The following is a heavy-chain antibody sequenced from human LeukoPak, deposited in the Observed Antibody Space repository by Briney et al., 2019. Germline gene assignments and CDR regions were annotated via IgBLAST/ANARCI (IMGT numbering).Heavy chain of an antibody. V-gene: IGHV4-39*01. CDR1: GGSISSSSYY. CDR2: IYYSGST. D-gene: IGHD6-19*01. Sequence: PSESLSPTSPVSGGSISSSSYYWGWIRHPPGEGLEWIGRIYYSGSTYYNPSLKSRVTISVETSKNQFSLKLSSVTAADTAVYYCARAGGVWSSGWRKRWLFDYRGQGTLVTVSS. J-gene: IGHJ4*02. CDR3: ARAGGVWSSGWRKRWLFDY.